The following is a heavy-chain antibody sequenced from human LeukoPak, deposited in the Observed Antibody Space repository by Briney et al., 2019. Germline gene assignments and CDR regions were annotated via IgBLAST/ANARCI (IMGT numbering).Heavy chain of an antibody. CDR1: GFTFSSYW. J-gene: IGHJ4*02. D-gene: IGHD2-2*01. Sequence: PGGSLRLSCAASGFTFSSYWMTWVRQVPGKGLEWVANIRQDGSEKFYVDSVKGRFIISRDNAKNSVSLEMNSLRAEDTAMYYCARGFCSTISCPEGSPLSRLWGQGTQVTVSS. V-gene: IGHV3-7*03. CDR2: IRQDGSEK. CDR3: ARGFCSTISCPEGSPLSRL.